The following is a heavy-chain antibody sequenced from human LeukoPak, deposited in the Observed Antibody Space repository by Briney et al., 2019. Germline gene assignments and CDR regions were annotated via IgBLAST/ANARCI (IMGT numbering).Heavy chain of an antibody. V-gene: IGHV3-21*01. CDR2: ISSSSSYI. CDR3: ARDGQWLGNSDYAMDV. D-gene: IGHD6-19*01. CDR1: GFTFRNYN. J-gene: IGHJ6*02. Sequence: SGGSLRLPCAASGFTFRNYNMNWVRQAPGKGLEWVSSISSSSSYIFHADSVKGRFTISRDNAKNSLYLQMNSLRAEDTAVYYCARDGQWLGNSDYAMDVWGQGTTVTVSS.